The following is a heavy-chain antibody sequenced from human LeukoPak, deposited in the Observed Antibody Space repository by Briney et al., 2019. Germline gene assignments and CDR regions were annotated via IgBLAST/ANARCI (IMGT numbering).Heavy chain of an antibody. D-gene: IGHD3-10*01. J-gene: IGHJ4*02. CDR3: ATGPQWFGELFCDY. CDR1: GFTFSSYW. V-gene: IGHV3-7*01. Sequence: GGSLRLSCAASGFTFSSYWMSWVRQAPGKGREWVGNIKQDGSDKFYVDSVKGRFTISRDNAKNSLYLQMNSLRAEDTAVYYCATGPQWFGELFCDYWGQGTLVSVSS. CDR2: IKQDGSDK.